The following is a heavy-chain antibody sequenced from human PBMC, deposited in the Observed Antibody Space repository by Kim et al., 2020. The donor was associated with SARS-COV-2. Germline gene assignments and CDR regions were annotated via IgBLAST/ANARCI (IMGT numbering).Heavy chain of an antibody. CDR3: TRDQGDLDYYYGVDV. Sequence: GGSLRLSCTASGFTFGDFAVSWFRQAPGKGLEWVGFIRSKAYGGTTEYAASVKGRFTISRDYSKSIAYLQMNSLKTEDTALYYCTRDQGDLDYYYGVDVWGQGTTVTVSS. J-gene: IGHJ6*02. CDR1: GFTFGDFA. CDR2: IRSKAYGGTT. D-gene: IGHD3-3*01. V-gene: IGHV3-49*03.